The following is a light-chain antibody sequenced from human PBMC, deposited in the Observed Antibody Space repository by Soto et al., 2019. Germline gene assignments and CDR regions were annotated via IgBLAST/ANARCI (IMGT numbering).Light chain of an antibody. CDR1: QSVSSN. Sequence: EIVMTHSPATLSVSPGERATLLCRASQSVSSNLAWYQQKPGQAPRLLIYDASNRATGIPARFSGSGSGTDFTLTISSLEPEDFAVYYCQQRSNWPSTFGQGTRLEIK. J-gene: IGKJ5*01. CDR3: QQRSNWPST. CDR2: DAS. V-gene: IGKV3-11*01.